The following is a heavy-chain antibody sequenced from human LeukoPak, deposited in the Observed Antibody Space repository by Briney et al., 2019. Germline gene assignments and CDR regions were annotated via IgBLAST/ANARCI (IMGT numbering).Heavy chain of an antibody. CDR1: GYTFTSYG. CDR3: ARVPSTGYYDSSGDDY. CDR2: ISAYNGNT. J-gene: IGHJ4*02. V-gene: IGHV1-18*01. Sequence: ASVKVSCKASGYTFTSYGISWVRQAPGQGLVWMGWISAYNGNTNYAQKLQGRVTMTTDTSTSTAYMELRSLRSDDTAVYYCARVPSTGYYDSSGDDYWGQGTLVTVSS. D-gene: IGHD3-22*01.